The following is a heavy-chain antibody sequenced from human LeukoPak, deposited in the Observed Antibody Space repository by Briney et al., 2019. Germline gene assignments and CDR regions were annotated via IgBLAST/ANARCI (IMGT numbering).Heavy chain of an antibody. CDR2: ISAYNGNT. J-gene: IGHJ6*02. CDR3: ARNYYDFWSTPYGMDV. D-gene: IGHD3-3*01. Sequence: ASVKVSCKASGYTFTSYGISWVRQAPGQGLEWMGWISAYNGNTNYAQKLQGRVTMTTDTSTSTAYMELRSLRSDDTAVYYCARNYYDFWSTPYGMDVWGQGTTVIVSS. CDR1: GYTFTSYG. V-gene: IGHV1-18*01.